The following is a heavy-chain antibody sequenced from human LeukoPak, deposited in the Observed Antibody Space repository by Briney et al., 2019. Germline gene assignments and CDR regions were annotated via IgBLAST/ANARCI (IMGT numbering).Heavy chain of an antibody. CDR3: ARVPYSSPYYYYYMDV. CDR2: ISGSGGST. Sequence: GGSLRLSCAASGFTFSSYSMNWVRQAPGKGLEWVSAISGSGGSTYSADSVKGRFTISRDNPKNTLYLQMNSLRAEDTAVYYCARVPYSSPYYYYYMDVWGKGTTVTVSS. D-gene: IGHD5-18*01. CDR1: GFTFSSYS. V-gene: IGHV3-23*01. J-gene: IGHJ6*03.